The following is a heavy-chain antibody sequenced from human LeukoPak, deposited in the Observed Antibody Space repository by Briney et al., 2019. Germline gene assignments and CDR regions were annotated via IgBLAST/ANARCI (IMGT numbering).Heavy chain of an antibody. Sequence: ASVKVSCKASGYTFTSYGISWVRQAPGQGLEWMGWISAYNGNTNYAQKLQGRVTMTTDTSTSTAYMELRSLRSEDTAVYYCARVRYYYGSGSYYGMDVWGQGTTVTVSS. CDR1: GYTFTSYG. CDR3: ARVRYYYGSGSYYGMDV. D-gene: IGHD3-10*01. V-gene: IGHV1-18*01. J-gene: IGHJ6*02. CDR2: ISAYNGNT.